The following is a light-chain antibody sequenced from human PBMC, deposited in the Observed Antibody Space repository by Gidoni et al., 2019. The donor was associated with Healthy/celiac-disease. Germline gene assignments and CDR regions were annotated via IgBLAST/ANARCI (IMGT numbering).Light chain of an antibody. CDR2: KAS. J-gene: IGKJ2*01. V-gene: IGKV1-5*03. CDR1: QSISSW. CDR3: QQYNSYPYT. Sequence: DIQMTQSPSTLSATVGDRVTITCRASQSISSWLAWYQQKPGKAPKLLIYKASSLESGVPSRFSGSGSGTEFTLTISSLQPDDFATYYCQQYNSYPYTFGQGTKLEIK.